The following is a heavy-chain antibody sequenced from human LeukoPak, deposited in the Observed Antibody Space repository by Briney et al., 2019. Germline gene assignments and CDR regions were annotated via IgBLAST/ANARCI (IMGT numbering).Heavy chain of an antibody. D-gene: IGHD3-10*01. J-gene: IGHJ4*02. V-gene: IGHV4-59*08. CDR1: GGSISSYY. CDR3: ARLISGVGYFDS. CDR2: IYYSGST. Sequence: PSETLSLTCTVSGGSISSYYWSWIRQPPGKGLEWIGYIYYSGSTNYNPSLKSRVTISVDTSNNQFSLKLSSVTAADTAVYYCARLISGVGYFDSWGQGTLVTVSS.